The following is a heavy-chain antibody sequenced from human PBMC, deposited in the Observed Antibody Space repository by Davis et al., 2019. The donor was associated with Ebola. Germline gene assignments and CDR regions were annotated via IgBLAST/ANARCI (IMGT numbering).Heavy chain of an antibody. D-gene: IGHD2-15*01. Sequence: GESLKISCAASGFSFSSYAMHWVRQAPGKGLEWVAVISYDGSNEYYADSVKGRFTISRDNSKNTLYLQMNSLKAEDTAVYYCARVGYCSGGSCYRSLDYWGQGTLVTVSS. CDR3: ARVGYCSGGSCYRSLDY. V-gene: IGHV3-30*04. J-gene: IGHJ4*02. CDR2: ISYDGSNE. CDR1: GFSFSSYA.